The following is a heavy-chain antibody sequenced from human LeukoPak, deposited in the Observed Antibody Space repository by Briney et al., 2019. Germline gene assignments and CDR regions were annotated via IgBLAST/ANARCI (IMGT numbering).Heavy chain of an antibody. CDR3: ARGARSDDILTGYYPHY. J-gene: IGHJ4*02. V-gene: IGHV4-59*08. D-gene: IGHD3-9*01. CDR1: GGSISSYY. CDR2: IYYSGST. Sequence: SETLSLTCTVSGGSISSYYWSWIRQPPGKGLEWIGYIYYSGSTNYNPSLKSRVTISVDTSKSQFSLKLSSVTAADTAVYYCARGARSDDILTGYYPHYWGQGTLVTVSS.